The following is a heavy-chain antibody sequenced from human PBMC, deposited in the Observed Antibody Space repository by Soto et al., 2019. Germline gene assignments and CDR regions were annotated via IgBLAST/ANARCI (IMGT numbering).Heavy chain of an antibody. Sequence: QITLKESGPPLVKPTQTLTLTCSFSGFSLSTSGRGVGWIRQPPGKALEWLALIYWNDDERYSPFLKNRLTITKDTSKNQVVLTMTNMDPVDTATYYCAHRGYGDYPRDNWFDPWGQGTLVTVSS. V-gene: IGHV2-5*01. J-gene: IGHJ5*02. CDR2: IYWNDDE. CDR3: AHRGYGDYPRDNWFDP. CDR1: GFSLSTSGRG. D-gene: IGHD4-17*01.